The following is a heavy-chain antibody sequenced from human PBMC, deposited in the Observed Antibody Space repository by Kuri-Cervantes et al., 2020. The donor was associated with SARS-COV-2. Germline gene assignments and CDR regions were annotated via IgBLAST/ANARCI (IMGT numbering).Heavy chain of an antibody. CDR2: ISSSSTI. V-gene: IGHV3-48*01. Sequence: LSLTCAASGFTFSSYSMNWVRQAPGKGLEWVSYISSSSTIYYADSVKGRFTISRDNSKNTLYLQMNSLRAEDTAVYYCAKVLEWELLSPLGDYWGQGTLVTVSS. J-gene: IGHJ4*02. D-gene: IGHD1-26*01. CDR1: GFTFSSYS. CDR3: AKVLEWELLSPLGDY.